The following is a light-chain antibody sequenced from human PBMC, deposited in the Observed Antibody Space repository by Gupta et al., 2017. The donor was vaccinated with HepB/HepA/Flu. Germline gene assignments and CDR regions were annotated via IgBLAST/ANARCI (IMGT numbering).Light chain of an antibody. CDR1: SSNIGRNY. CDR3: AVWDDTLNGPV. Sequence: QSVLTQPPSASGTPEQRVTISCSGSSSNIGRNYVYWYQQLPGTAPKLLIYRNNQRPSGVPDRFSGSKSGTSDSLAISGLRSEDETEYYCAVWDDTLNGPVFGGGTKLTVL. J-gene: IGLJ3*02. CDR2: RNN. V-gene: IGLV1-47*01.